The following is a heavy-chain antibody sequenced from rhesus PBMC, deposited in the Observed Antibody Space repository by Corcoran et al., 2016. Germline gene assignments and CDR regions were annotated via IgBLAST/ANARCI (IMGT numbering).Heavy chain of an antibody. Sequence: QVQLVQSGADVKKPGASVKLSCKASGYTFTSYYINWVRQAPGQVPEWMGLINPSNGNAGYTQKFHGIFTITRDTSTTTVYMELSSLRSEDTAVYYCTRAGYFEGYDYWGQGVLVTVSS. D-gene: IGHD3-9*01. CDR2: INPSNGNA. V-gene: IGHV1S9*01. CDR1: GYTFTSYY. J-gene: IGHJ4*01. CDR3: TRAGYFEGYDY.